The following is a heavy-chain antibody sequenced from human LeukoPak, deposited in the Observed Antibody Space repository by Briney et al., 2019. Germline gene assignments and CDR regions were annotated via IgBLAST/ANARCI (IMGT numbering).Heavy chain of an antibody. Sequence: SETLSLTCTVSGGSISSSSYYRGWIRQPPGKGLEWIRSIYYSGSTYYNPSLKSRVTISVDTSKNQFSLKLSSVTAADTAVYYCARDRPPVSGQLEPTYYFDYWGQGTLVTVSS. CDR3: ARDRPPVSGQLEPTYYFDY. D-gene: IGHD1-1*01. V-gene: IGHV4-39*07. CDR2: IYYSGST. CDR1: GGSISSSSYY. J-gene: IGHJ4*02.